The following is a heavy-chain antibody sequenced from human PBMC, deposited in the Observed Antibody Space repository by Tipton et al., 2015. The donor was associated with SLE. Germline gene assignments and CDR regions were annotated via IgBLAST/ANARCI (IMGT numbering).Heavy chain of an antibody. D-gene: IGHD3-22*01. CDR1: GGSISSHY. Sequence: TLSLTCTVSGGSISSHYWSWIRQPPGKGLEWIGYIYYSGSTNYNPSLKSRVTISVDTSKNQFSLKLSSVTAEDTAVYYCARDTIRYDSSGFTGAFDIWGQGTMVTVSS. CDR3: ARDTIRYDSSGFTGAFDI. CDR2: IYYSGST. J-gene: IGHJ3*02. V-gene: IGHV4-59*11.